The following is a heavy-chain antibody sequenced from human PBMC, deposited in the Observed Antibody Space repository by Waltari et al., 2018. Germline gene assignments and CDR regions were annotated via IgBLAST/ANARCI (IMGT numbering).Heavy chain of an antibody. V-gene: IGHV3-30*18. D-gene: IGHD4-17*01. CDR1: GFTFSSYG. CDR3: AKDLRDYGDYDLDP. J-gene: IGHJ5*02. Sequence: QVQLVESGGGVVQPGRSLRLSCAASGFTFSSYGMHWVRQAPGKGLGWVAVISYDGSNKYYADPVRGRFTISRDNSKNTLYLQMNSLRAEDTAVYYCAKDLRDYGDYDLDPWGQGTLVTVSS. CDR2: ISYDGSNK.